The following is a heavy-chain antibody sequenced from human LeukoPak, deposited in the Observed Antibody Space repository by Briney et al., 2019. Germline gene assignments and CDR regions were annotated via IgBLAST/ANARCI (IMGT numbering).Heavy chain of an antibody. Sequence: SQTLSLTCAISGDSVSSDSAAWNWIRQSPSRGLEWLGRTYYSSKWYKDYAVSVKSRITLNPDTSKNQFSLKLSSVTAADTAVYFCARHWKGFLGSRKYYMDVWGKGITVTISS. CDR3: ARHWKGFLGSRKYYMDV. CDR2: TYYSSKWYK. J-gene: IGHJ6*03. CDR1: GDSVSSDSAA. V-gene: IGHV6-1*01. D-gene: IGHD6-13*01.